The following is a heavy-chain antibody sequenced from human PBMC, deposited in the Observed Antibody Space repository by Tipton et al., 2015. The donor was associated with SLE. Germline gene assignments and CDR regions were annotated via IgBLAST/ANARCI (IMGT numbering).Heavy chain of an antibody. CDR1: GGSISSGGYS. J-gene: IGHJ5*02. CDR2: IYHSGST. V-gene: IGHV4-30-2*01. Sequence: TLSLTCAVSGGSISSGGYSWSWIRQPPGKGLEWIGYIYHSGSTYYNPSLKSRVTISVDRSKNQFSLKLSSVTAADTAVYYCALAAGRGSWFDPWGQGTLVTVSS. D-gene: IGHD6-13*01. CDR3: ALAAGRGSWFDP.